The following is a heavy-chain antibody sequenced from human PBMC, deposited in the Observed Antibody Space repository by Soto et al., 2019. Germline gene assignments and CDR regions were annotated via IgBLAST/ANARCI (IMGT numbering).Heavy chain of an antibody. CDR2: IYYSGST. D-gene: IGHD6-13*01. CDR1: GGSISSGGYY. J-gene: IGHJ4*02. V-gene: IGHV4-31*03. CDR3: ARDHRKYSSSWYEADY. Sequence: QVQLQESGPGLVKPSQTLSLTCTVSGGSISSGGYYWSWIRQHPGKGLEWIGYIYYSGSTYYNPSLKSRVTISVDTSKNQFSLKLSSVTAADTAVYYCARDHRKYSSSWYEADYWGQGTLVTVSS.